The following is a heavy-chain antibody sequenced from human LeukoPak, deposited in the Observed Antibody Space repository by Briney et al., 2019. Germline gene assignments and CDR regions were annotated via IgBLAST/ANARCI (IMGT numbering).Heavy chain of an antibody. CDR1: GYSFTSYW. Sequence: KPGESLKISCKGSGYSFTSYWIGWVRQMPGKGLEWMGIIYPGDSDTRYSPSFQGQVTISADQSISTAYLQWSSLKASDTAMYYCATTPVPAANNREVDYWGQGTLVTVSS. V-gene: IGHV5-51*01. J-gene: IGHJ4*02. CDR3: ATTPVPAANNREVDY. CDR2: IYPGDSDT. D-gene: IGHD2-2*01.